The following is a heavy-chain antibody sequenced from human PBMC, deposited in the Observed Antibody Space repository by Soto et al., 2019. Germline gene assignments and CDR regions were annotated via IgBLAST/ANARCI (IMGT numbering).Heavy chain of an antibody. CDR2: IYYIGST. V-gene: IGHV4-59*01. CDR3: ARRYGGNFDY. D-gene: IGHD1-26*01. Sequence: PSETLSLTCTVSGVSISGYSWSWFRQPPEKGLEWIGYIYYIGSTNYNPSLISRVTISLDTSENQVSLKLTSVTAADTAVYYCARRYGGNFDYWGQGTLVTVSS. J-gene: IGHJ4*02. CDR1: GVSISGYS.